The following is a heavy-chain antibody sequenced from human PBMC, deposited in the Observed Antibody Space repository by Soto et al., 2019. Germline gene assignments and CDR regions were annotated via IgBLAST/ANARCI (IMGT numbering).Heavy chain of an antibody. J-gene: IGHJ4*02. CDR3: ARDPRAMAPPTHYYFDF. CDR1: GFTFSSNA. V-gene: IGHV3-30-3*01. CDR2: ISYDGSSQ. Sequence: QVQLVESGGGVVQPGRSLRLSCAASGFTFSSNAVNWVRQTPGKGLEWVAVISYDGSSQSYADSVKGRFSIARDNSKNTVYLQMNSLRAEDTAVYHWARDPRAMAPPTHYYFDFWGQGTLVTGSS.